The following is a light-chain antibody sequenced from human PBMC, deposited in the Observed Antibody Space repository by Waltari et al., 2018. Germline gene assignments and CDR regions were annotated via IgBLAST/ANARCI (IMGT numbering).Light chain of an antibody. CDR1: QRLVHTDGNTY. V-gene: IGKV2-30*02. CDR2: KVS. CDR3: MQGTDWPWT. Sequence: DVVMTQSPLSLPVTLGQPASISCSSSQRLVHTDGNTYLNWFQQRPGQSPRRLIYKVSNRDSGVPDRFSGSGSGTDFTLKISRVEAEDVGVYYCMQGTDWPWTFGQGTKVEIK. J-gene: IGKJ1*01.